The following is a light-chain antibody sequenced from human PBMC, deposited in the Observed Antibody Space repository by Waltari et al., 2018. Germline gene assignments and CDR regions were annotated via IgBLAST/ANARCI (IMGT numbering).Light chain of an antibody. J-gene: IGLJ2*01. V-gene: IGLV3-27*01. CDR2: KET. CDR1: VLAAKY. Sequence: YDLAQPFSVSVSPGQTATITCSGDVLAAKYVRWFQQRPGQAPTLILYKETERPSGIPERFSGSRSGSTVTLTIRGALLEDEADYHCHAAADNNWFVGGGTKLTVL. CDR3: HAAADNNWF.